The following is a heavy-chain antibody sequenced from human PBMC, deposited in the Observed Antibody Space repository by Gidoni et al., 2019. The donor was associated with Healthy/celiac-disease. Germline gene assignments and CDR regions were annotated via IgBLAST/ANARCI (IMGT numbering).Heavy chain of an antibody. J-gene: IGHJ6*02. D-gene: IGHD5-12*01. V-gene: IGHV3-23*01. CDR3: AKDVYSGYDPHYYYYGMDV. Sequence: EVQLLESGGGLVQPGWSLRLSCAASVFTFLSSALSWVRQAPGKGLEWVSAMSGSGGSKYYADSVKGRFTISRDNSKNTLYLQMNSLRAEDTAVYYCAKDVYSGYDPHYYYYGMDVWGQGTTVTVSS. CDR1: VFTFLSSA. CDR2: MSGSGGSK.